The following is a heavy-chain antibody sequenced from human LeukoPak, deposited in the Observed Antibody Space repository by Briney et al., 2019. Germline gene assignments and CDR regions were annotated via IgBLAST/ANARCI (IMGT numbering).Heavy chain of an antibody. D-gene: IGHD3-10*01. J-gene: IGHJ3*02. CDR1: GFTFRSYG. V-gene: IGHV3-23*01. CDR2: ISGSGGST. CDR3: ARVYYGSGSLSGAFDI. Sequence: GGTLRLSCAASGFTFRSYGMSWVRQAPGKGLEWVSAISGSGGSTYYADSVRGRFTISRDNSKNTLHLQLNSLRAEDTALYHCARVYYGSGSLSGAFDIWGQGTMVTVSS.